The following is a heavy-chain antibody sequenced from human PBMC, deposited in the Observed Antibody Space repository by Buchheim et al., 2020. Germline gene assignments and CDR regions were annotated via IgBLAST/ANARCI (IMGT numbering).Heavy chain of an antibody. CDR3: AKDKRRSDSRVFDY. Sequence: QVQLVESGGGVVQPGRSLRLSCAASGFTFSSYGMHWVRQAPGKGLEWVAVISYDGSNKYYADSVKGRFTISRDNSKNTLYLQMNSLRAEDTAVYYCAKDKRRSDSRVFDYWGQGTL. D-gene: IGHD3-22*01. V-gene: IGHV3-30*18. CDR1: GFTFSSYG. J-gene: IGHJ4*02. CDR2: ISYDGSNK.